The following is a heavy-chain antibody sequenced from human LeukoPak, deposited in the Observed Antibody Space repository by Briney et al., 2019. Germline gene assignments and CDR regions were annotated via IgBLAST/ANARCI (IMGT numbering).Heavy chain of an antibody. D-gene: IGHD1-26*01. CDR2: IYYSGST. J-gene: IGHJ4*02. V-gene: IGHV4-59*08. CDR3: ARRGGSYFYFDY. CDR1: GGSISSYY. Sequence: SETLSLTCTVSGGSISSYYWSWIRQPPGKGLEWIGYIYYSGSTSYNPSLKSRVTISVDTSKNQFSLKLSSVTAADTAVYYCARRGGSYFYFDYWGQGTLVTVSS.